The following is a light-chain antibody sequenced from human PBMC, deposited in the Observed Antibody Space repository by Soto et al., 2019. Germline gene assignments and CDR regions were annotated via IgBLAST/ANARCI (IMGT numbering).Light chain of an antibody. CDR1: SXNIGSNT. J-gene: IGLJ1*01. Sequence: QSALTQPPSASGTPGQRVTIYCSGSSXNIGSNTVNWYQQLPGTAPKLLIYSNNQRPSGVPDRFSGSKSGTSASLAISGLQSEDEADYYCAAWDDSLNGYVFGTGTKVTVL. V-gene: IGLV1-44*01. CDR2: SNN. CDR3: AAWDDSLNGYV.